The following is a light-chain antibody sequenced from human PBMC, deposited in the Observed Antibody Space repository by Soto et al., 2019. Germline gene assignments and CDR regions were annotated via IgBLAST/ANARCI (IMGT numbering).Light chain of an antibody. J-gene: IGLJ1*01. V-gene: IGLV2-14*01. Sequence: QSALTQPASVSGSPGQSITISCTGTRSDVDGYNFVSWYQQHPGKVPKLIIYEVSNRPSGVSNRFSGFKSGNTASLPISGLQAEDEADYYCSLHTIYNPGVFGTGTKLTVL. CDR2: EVS. CDR1: RSDVDGYNF. CDR3: SLHTIYNPGV.